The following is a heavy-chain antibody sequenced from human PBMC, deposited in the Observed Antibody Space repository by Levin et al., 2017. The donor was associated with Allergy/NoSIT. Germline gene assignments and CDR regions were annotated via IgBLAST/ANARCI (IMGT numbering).Heavy chain of an antibody. D-gene: IGHD3-10*01. CDR3: ARGGYYGSGSHYFDP. CDR1: GYTFTSYG. Sequence: AGESLKISCKASGYTFTSYGISWVRQAPGQGLEWMGWISADNGNTNYAQKLQGRVTMTTDTSTSTAYMELRSLRSDDTAVYYCARGGYYGSGSHYFDPWGQGTLVTVSS. J-gene: IGHJ5*02. V-gene: IGHV1-18*01. CDR2: ISADNGNT.